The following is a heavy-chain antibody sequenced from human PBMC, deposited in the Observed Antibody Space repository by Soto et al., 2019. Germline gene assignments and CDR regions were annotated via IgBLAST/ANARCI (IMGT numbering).Heavy chain of an antibody. J-gene: IGHJ3*02. CDR2: IVVGSGNT. V-gene: IGHV1-58*02. CDR1: GFTFTSSA. D-gene: IGHD2-2*01. Sequence: ASVKVSCKASGFTFTSSAMQWVRQARGQRLEWIGWIVVGSGNTNYAQKFQERVTITRDMSTSTAYMELSSLRSEDTAVYYCAAERKGYCSSTSCYDAFDIWGQGTMVTVSS. CDR3: AAERKGYCSSTSCYDAFDI.